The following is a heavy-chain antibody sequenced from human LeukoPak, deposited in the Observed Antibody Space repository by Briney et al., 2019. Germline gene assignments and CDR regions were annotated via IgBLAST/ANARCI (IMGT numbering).Heavy chain of an antibody. CDR3: AKDRSSGYSYSDF. CDR2: LSASGGST. V-gene: IGHV3-23*01. J-gene: IGHJ4*02. CDR1: GFIFSDYA. D-gene: IGHD3-22*01. Sequence: GGSLRLSCAASGFIFSDYAMGWVRQAPGRGLEWVSSLSASGGSTYYTDSVKGRFTISRDNSRNTLYLQMNSLRAEDTAVYYCAKDRSSGYSYSDFWGLGTLVTVSS.